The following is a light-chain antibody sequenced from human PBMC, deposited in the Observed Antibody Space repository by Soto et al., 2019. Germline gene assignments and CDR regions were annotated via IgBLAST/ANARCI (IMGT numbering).Light chain of an antibody. CDR1: SGHSDYA. J-gene: IGLJ3*02. Sequence: QSVLTQSPSASASPGASVTLTCTLSSGHSDYAIAWHQQQPEKGPRYLLKVTSDGSHTKGDGIPDRFSGSSSGADRYLTISSLRSDDEADYYCQAWGTGGVFGGGTKVTVL. CDR2: VTSDGSH. V-gene: IGLV4-69*01. CDR3: QAWGTGGV.